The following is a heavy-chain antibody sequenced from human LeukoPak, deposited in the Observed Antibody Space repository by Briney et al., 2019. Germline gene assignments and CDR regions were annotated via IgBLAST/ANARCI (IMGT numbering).Heavy chain of an antibody. J-gene: IGHJ4*02. V-gene: IGHV3-48*01. CDR1: GFTFSSYS. Sequence: GGSLRLSCAASGFTFSSYSMNWVRQASGKGLEWVSYISYSSSTIYYADSVKGRFTISRDNAKNSLYLQMNSLRAEDTAVYYCAKASAMIVVVSKHFDYWGQGTLVTVSS. D-gene: IGHD3-22*01. CDR3: AKASAMIVVVSKHFDY. CDR2: ISYSSSTI.